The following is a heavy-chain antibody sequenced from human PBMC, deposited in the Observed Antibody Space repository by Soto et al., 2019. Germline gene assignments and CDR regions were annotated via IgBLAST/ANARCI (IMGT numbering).Heavy chain of an antibody. J-gene: IGHJ4*02. CDR2: ISGSGGST. CDR1: GFTFSSYA. D-gene: IGHD3-10*01. Sequence: GGSLRLSCAASGFTFSSYAMSWVRQAPGKGLEWVSAISGSGGSTYYADSVKGRFTISRDNSKNTLYLQMNSLRAEDTAVYYCAKGVFYGDNPYYFDYWGQGTQVTVSS. V-gene: IGHV3-23*01. CDR3: AKGVFYGDNPYYFDY.